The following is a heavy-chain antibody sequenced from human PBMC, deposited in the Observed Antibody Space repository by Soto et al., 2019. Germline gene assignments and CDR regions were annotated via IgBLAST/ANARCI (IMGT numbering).Heavy chain of an antibody. CDR3: TVRSWGARGYDYYYGMEV. V-gene: IGHV3-15*01. D-gene: IGHD6-13*01. CDR2: IKSTVDGGTT. Sequence: GGSLRLSCAASGFTFNNAWMSWVRQAPGKGLEWVGRIKSTVDGGTTDYAAPVKGRFTISRDDSRNTLDLQMNSLKTEDTGVYDXTVRSWGARGYDYYYGMEVWGQGATVTVSS. J-gene: IGHJ6*02. CDR1: GFTFNNAW.